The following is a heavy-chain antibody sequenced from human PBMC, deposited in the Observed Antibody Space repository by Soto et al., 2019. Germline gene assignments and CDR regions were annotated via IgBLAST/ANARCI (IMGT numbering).Heavy chain of an antibody. J-gene: IGHJ6*02. D-gene: IGHD3-22*01. CDR2: IIPIFGTP. CDR1: GGDFRSYV. CDR3: ASSGYLYAMDV. Sequence: QVQLVQSGAEVKKSGSSVKVSCKASGGDFRSYVVNWVRQVPGQGLEWMGGIIPIFGTPKYAQKFQGRVTITAVESACTVAMELSSLRSDYKAVYYCASSGYLYAMDVWGQGTTVTVSS. V-gene: IGHV1-69*01.